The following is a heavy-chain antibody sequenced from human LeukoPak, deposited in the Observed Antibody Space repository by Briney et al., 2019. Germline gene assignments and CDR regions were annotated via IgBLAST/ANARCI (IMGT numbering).Heavy chain of an antibody. Sequence: SETLSLTCTVSGGSISSYYWSWIRQPPGKGLEWIGYIYYSGSTNYNPSLKSRVTISVDTSKNQFSLKLSSVTAADTAVYYCARGRHYYGSGSYYNVLDYWGQGTLVTVSS. CDR2: IYYSGST. V-gene: IGHV4-59*08. CDR3: ARGRHYYGSGSYYNVLDY. J-gene: IGHJ4*02. D-gene: IGHD3-10*01. CDR1: GGSISSYY.